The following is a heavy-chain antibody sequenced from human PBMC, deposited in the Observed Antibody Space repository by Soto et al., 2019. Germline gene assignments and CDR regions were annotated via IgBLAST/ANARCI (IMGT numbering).Heavy chain of an antibody. Sequence: SETLSLTCTVSGDSITSYYWSWIRQPPGKGLEWIGYIYFTGNTNYNPSLKSRVTISVDTSKTQFSLKLNSVTAADTAVYYCARATAGDWFDPWGQGTLVTVSS. V-gene: IGHV4-59*01. D-gene: IGHD3-10*01. J-gene: IGHJ5*02. CDR3: ARATAGDWFDP. CDR1: GDSITSYY. CDR2: IYFTGNT.